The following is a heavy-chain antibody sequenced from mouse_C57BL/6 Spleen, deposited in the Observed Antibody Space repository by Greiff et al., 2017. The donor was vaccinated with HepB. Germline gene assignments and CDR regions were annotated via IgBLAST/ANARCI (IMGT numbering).Heavy chain of an antibody. D-gene: IGHD1-1*01. CDR1: GYAFTNYL. Sequence: QVQLQESGAELVRPGTSVKVSCKASGYAFTNYLIEWVKQRPGQGLEWIGVINPGSGGTNYNEKFKGKATLTADKSSSTAYMQLSSLTSEDSAVYVCARGRYYCGSSPWYFDVWGTGTTVTVAS. CDR3: ARGRYYCGSSPWYFDV. J-gene: IGHJ1*03. V-gene: IGHV1-54*01. CDR2: INPGSGGT.